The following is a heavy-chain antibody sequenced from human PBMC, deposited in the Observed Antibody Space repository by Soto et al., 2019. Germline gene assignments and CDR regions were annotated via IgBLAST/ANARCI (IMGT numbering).Heavy chain of an antibody. D-gene: IGHD6-6*01. CDR1: GYTFTDYY. Sequence: GASVKVSCKATGYTFTDYYIHWVRQAPGQGLEWMGLIKPSDSSTTYAQKFQGRVTMTRDTSTSTVYMELTSLRSEDTAVYYCARNAYSNSPAYYFDFWGQGTLVTVSS. CDR3: ARNAYSNSPAYYFDF. V-gene: IGHV1-46*01. J-gene: IGHJ4*02. CDR2: IKPSDSST.